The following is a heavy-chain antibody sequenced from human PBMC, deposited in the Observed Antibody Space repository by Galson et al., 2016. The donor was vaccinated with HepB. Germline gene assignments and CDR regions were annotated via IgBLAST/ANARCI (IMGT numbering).Heavy chain of an antibody. V-gene: IGHV1-69*06. D-gene: IGHD3-3*01. J-gene: IGHJ4*02. CDR2: IIPIFGTA. CDR1: GGTFSNYA. Sequence: SVKVSCKASGGTFSNYAISWVRQAPGQGLEWMGGIIPIFGTANYAQNFQGRVTVTEDTSTDTAYMELNSLRSEDTAVYYCATDRLGWSGYYNYWGQGTLVTVSS. CDR3: ATDRLGWSGYYNY.